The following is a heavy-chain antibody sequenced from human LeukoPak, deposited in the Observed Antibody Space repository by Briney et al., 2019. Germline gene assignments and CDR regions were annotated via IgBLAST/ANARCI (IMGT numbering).Heavy chain of an antibody. D-gene: IGHD6-19*01. Sequence: GGSLRLSCEASGFTFSGSDIHWVRQASGKGQEWVGRITTKASNYATAYGASVKGGFTISRDDSENTAYLQMNSLKTEDTAVYYCTTYRSGHYWGQGTLVTVSS. J-gene: IGHJ4*02. V-gene: IGHV3-73*01. CDR2: ITTKASNYAT. CDR3: TTYRSGHY. CDR1: GFTFSGSD.